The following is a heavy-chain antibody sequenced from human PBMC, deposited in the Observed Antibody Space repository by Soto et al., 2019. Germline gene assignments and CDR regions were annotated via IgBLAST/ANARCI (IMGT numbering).Heavy chain of an antibody. CDR3: ARREIQGPIDY. CDR2: IYYSGTT. J-gene: IGHJ4*02. V-gene: IGHV4-28*01. CDR1: GYSISSSNW. Sequence: QVQLQESGPGLVKPSDTLSLTCAVSGYSISSSNWWGWIRQPPGKGLEWIGYIYYSGTTYYNPSLKSXXPXSXXTAKNQFSLKLTAVTAVDTAVYYCARREIQGPIDYWGQGTLVTASS. D-gene: IGHD1-26*01.